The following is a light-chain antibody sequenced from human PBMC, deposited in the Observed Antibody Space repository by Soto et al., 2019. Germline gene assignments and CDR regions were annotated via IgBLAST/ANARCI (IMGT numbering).Light chain of an antibody. CDR3: PQLSNSSPWT. Sequence: EIVLTQSPATLSLSPGERATLSCRASQSVSSYLAWYQQKPGQAPRLLIYDASNRATGIPARFSGTGSGTDFTLTISSLDPKAFADYYCPQLSNSSPWTFGQGTKVEIK. J-gene: IGKJ1*01. CDR1: QSVSSY. CDR2: DAS. V-gene: IGKV3-11*01.